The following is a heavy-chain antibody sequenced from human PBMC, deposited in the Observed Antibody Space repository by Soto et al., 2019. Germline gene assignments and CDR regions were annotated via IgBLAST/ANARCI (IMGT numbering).Heavy chain of an antibody. J-gene: IGHJ6*02. V-gene: IGHV3-7*03. CDR2: IKQDGSEK. D-gene: IGHD2-2*01. Sequence: PGGSLRLSCAASGFTFSSYWMSWVRQAPGKGLEWVANIKQDGSEKYYVDSVKGRFTISRDNAKNSLYLQMNSLRAEDTAVYYCARDKGWADIVVVPAASGLYYYGMDVWGQGATVTVSS. CDR1: GFTFSSYW. CDR3: ARDKGWADIVVVPAASGLYYYGMDV.